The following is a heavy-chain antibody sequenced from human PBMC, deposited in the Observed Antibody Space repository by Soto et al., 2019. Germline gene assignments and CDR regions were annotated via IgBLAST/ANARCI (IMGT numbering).Heavy chain of an antibody. CDR3: VHRADLNGNWNGGSFDF. CDR1: GFSLTARPVG. CDR2: IYWDDDK. V-gene: IGHV2-5*02. Sequence: QITLKESGPTRVKPTQTLTLTCTFSGFSLTARPVGVGWIRQPPGKALEGLGIIYWDDDKRYSPSLKSRLTITKDTSKNQVVLTMTNMDPVDTATYYCVHRADLNGNWNGGSFDFWGQGVLVTVSS. J-gene: IGHJ4*02. D-gene: IGHD1-1*01.